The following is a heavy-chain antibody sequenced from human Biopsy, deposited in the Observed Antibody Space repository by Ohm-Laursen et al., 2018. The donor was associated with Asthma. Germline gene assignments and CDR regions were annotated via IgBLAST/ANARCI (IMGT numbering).Heavy chain of an antibody. CDR1: GFTFGDYW. CDR2: INHDGSEK. D-gene: IGHD3-3*02. V-gene: IGHV3-7*01. J-gene: IGHJ1*01. CDR3: ARTFHFWSPYHAEHYQL. Sequence: SQRLSCTASGFTFGDYWMSWVRQVPGKGLEWVANINHDGSEKNHVDSLKGRFTISRGNAKNSLYLQMNSLRAEDTAVYYCARTFHFWSPYHAEHYQLWGQGTLVTVFS.